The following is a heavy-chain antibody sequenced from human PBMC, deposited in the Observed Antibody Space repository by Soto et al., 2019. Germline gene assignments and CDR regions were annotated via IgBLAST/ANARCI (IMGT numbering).Heavy chain of an antibody. D-gene: IGHD3-22*01. CDR2: ISGSGGGGGA. CDR1: GFTFRNYD. CDR3: ARDLGYYDSSGYFDY. J-gene: IGHJ4*02. V-gene: IGHV3-23*01. Sequence: GGSLRLSCAASGFTFRNYDMSWVRQAPGKGLEWVATISGSGGGGGATYGDSVKGRFTISRDNSKNTVYLQLNSLRAEDTAVYYCARDLGYYDSSGYFDYWGQGTLVTVSS.